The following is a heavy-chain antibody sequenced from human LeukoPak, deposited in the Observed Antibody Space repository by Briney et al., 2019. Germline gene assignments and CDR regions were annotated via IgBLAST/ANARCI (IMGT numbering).Heavy chain of an antibody. CDR2: ISGSGGST. D-gene: IGHD4-17*01. CDR1: GFTFSSYA. V-gene: IGHV3-23*01. J-gene: IGHJ6*04. Sequence: GGSLRLSCAASGFTFSSYAMSWVRQAPGKGLEWVSAISGSGGSTYYADSVKGRFTISRDNSKNTLYLQMNSLRAEDTAVYYCAKGDYGDYYYYGIDVWGKGTTVTVSS. CDR3: AKGDYGDYYYYGIDV.